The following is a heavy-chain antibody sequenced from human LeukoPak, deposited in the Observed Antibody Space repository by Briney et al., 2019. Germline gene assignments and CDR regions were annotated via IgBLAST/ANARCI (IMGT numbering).Heavy chain of an antibody. CDR3: ARDLEGTLDY. CDR2: IYYSGST. J-gene: IGHJ4*02. V-gene: IGHV4-61*01. D-gene: IGHD1-1*01. CDR1: GGSVSSGSYY. Sequence: SETLSLTCTVSGGSVSSGSYYWSWIRQPPGKGLEWIGYIYYSGSTYYNPSLKSRVTISVDTSKNQFSLKLSSVTAADTAVYYCARDLEGTLDYWGQGTLVTVSS.